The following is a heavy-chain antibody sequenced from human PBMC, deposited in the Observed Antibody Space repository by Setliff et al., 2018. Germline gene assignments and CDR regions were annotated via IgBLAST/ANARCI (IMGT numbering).Heavy chain of an antibody. Sequence: SETLSLTCRVSGGSISSGNYYWGLIRQPPGKGLEWVATIYYSGSTYSNPSLKSRLIISVDAPDNQFSVKLSSVTAADTAVYYCARHKSNGSGSYPSLYMDVWGTGTTVTVSS. CDR3: ARHKSNGSGSYPSLYMDV. V-gene: IGHV4-39*01. D-gene: IGHD3-10*01. J-gene: IGHJ6*03. CDR1: GGSISSGNYY. CDR2: IYYSGST.